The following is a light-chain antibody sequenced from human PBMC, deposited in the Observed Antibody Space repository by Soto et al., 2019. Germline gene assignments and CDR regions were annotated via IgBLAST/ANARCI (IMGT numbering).Light chain of an antibody. J-gene: IGLJ1*01. Sequence: QSVLTQPPSVSGAPGQRVTISCTGSSSNIGAGYDVHWYQQLPGTAPKVVIYGSGNRPSGVPDRFSGSKSGTSASLAIAGLQAEDEADYYCQSYDSRLSGYVFGTGTKATVL. CDR2: GSG. CDR3: QSYDSRLSGYV. V-gene: IGLV1-40*01. CDR1: SSNIGAGYD.